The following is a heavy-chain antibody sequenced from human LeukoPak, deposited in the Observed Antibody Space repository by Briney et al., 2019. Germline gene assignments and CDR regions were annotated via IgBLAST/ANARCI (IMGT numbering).Heavy chain of an antibody. V-gene: IGHV4-30-4*08. CDR2: IYYSGST. Sequence: SETLSLTSTVSGGSISSGDYYWSWIRQPPGKGLEWIGYIYYSGSTYYNPSLKSRVTISVDTSKNQFSLKLSSVTAADTAVYYCARANGDSIYYYYYYMDVWGKGTTVTVSS. D-gene: IGHD4-17*01. CDR1: GGSISSGDYY. J-gene: IGHJ6*03. CDR3: ARANGDSIYYYYYYMDV.